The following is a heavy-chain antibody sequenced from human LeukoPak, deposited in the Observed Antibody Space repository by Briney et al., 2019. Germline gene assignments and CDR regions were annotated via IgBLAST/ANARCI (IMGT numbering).Heavy chain of an antibody. J-gene: IGHJ4*02. CDR1: GFTFSSYSMN. D-gene: IGHD2-2*01. V-gene: IGHV4-39*01. CDR3: ARRGCSSISCYLFGWDY. CDR2: INYSGST. Sequence: PGGSLRLSCAASGFTFSSYSMNWVRQPPGKGLEWIGSINYSGSTYYNPSLKSRVTISVDTSKNQFSLKLSSVTAADTAVYHCARRGCSSISCYLFGWDYWGQRTLVTVSS.